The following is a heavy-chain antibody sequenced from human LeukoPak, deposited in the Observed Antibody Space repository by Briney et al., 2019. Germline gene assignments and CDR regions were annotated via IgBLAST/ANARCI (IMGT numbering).Heavy chain of an antibody. V-gene: IGHV4-59*01. CDR2: IYYSGST. J-gene: IGHJ5*02. CDR1: GGSISSYY. D-gene: IGHD2-21*02. CDR3: ARGACGGDCCSGWANWFDP. Sequence: SETLSLTCTVSGGSISSYYWSWIRQPPGKGLEWIGYIYYSGSTNYNPSLKSRVTISVDTSKNQFSLKLSSVTAADTAVYYCARGACGGDCCSGWANWFDPWGQGTLVTVSS.